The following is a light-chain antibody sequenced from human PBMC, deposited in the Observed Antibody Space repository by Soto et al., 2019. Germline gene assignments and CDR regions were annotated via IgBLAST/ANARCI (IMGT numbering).Light chain of an antibody. J-gene: IGKJ1*01. Sequence: EIVLTQSPGTLSLSPGERATLSCRASQSVGKYLVWYQQKPGQAPRLLIYGASTRATGIPARFSGSGSGTEFTLTISSLQSEDFAVYYCQQYNNWPPVTFGQGTKVDIK. CDR2: GAS. V-gene: IGKV3-15*01. CDR1: QSVGKY. CDR3: QQYNNWPPVT.